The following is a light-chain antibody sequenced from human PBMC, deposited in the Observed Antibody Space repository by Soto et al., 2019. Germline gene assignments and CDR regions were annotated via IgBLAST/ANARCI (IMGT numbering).Light chain of an antibody. CDR1: QAIRND. CDR3: LQGYNYPLG. CDR2: AAL. J-gene: IGKJ1*01. V-gene: IGKV1-6*01. Sequence: IQMKQSPAARSSSVGDRVTITCRASQAIRNDLGWYQQKRGXAPTLMIXAALSLQSGVPSSVSGRVSAIDFTLTIASLQPEDFAIYYCLQGYNYPLGFGQGIIVEI.